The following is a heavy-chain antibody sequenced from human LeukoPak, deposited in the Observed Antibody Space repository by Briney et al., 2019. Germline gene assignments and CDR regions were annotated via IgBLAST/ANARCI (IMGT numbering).Heavy chain of an antibody. J-gene: IGHJ6*02. CDR3: ARDAGRVTMVRCLPREVSSGMDV. D-gene: IGHD3-10*01. V-gene: IGHV1-2*02. Sequence: ASVKVSCKASGYTFTGYYMHWVRQAPGQGLEWMGWINPNSGGTNYAQKFQGRVTMTRDTSISTAYMELSRLRSDDTAVYYCARDAGRVTMVRCLPREVSSGMDVWGQGTTVTVSS. CDR2: INPNSGGT. CDR1: GYTFTGYY.